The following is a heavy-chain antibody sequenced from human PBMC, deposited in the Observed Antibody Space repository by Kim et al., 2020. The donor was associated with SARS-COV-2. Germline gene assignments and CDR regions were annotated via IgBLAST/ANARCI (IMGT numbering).Heavy chain of an antibody. Sequence: FTISRDNSKNTLYLQMNSLRAEDTAVYYCAKEGPDIVVVPAAIGYYGMDVWGQGTTVTVSS. V-gene: IGHV3-30*02. CDR3: AKEGPDIVVVPAAIGYYGMDV. J-gene: IGHJ6*02. D-gene: IGHD2-2*01.